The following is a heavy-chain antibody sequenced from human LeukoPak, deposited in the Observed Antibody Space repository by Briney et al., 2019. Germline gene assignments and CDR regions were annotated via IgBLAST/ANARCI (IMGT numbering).Heavy chain of an antibody. Sequence: GASVKISCKASTYIFNKYYIHWVRQAPGRGLEWMGIINPTSGRTSYAQNFQARVTMTRDMSTNTMYLDLSSLKSDDTAVYYCANGGEFRGSAFDIWGQGTTVIVSS. CDR1: TYIFNKYY. D-gene: IGHD3-10*01. V-gene: IGHV1-46*02. CDR2: INPTSGRT. J-gene: IGHJ3*02. CDR3: ANGGEFRGSAFDI.